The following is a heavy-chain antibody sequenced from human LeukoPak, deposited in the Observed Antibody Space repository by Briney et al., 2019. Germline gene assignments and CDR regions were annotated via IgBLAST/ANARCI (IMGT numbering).Heavy chain of an antibody. D-gene: IGHD3-9*01. Sequence: GGSLRLSCAASGFTFSSYEMNWVRQAPGKGLEWVSYISSSGSTIYYADSVKGRFTISRDNAKNSLYLQMNSLRAEDTAVYYCANLDWLSDYWGQGTLVTVSS. V-gene: IGHV3-48*03. CDR2: ISSSGSTI. CDR1: GFTFSSYE. CDR3: ANLDWLSDY. J-gene: IGHJ4*02.